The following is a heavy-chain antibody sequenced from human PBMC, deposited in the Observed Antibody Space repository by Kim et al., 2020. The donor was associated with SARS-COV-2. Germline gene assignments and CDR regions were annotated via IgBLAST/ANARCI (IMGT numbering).Heavy chain of an antibody. CDR3: ARHVIAVAGTFDY. V-gene: IGHV4-39*01. J-gene: IGHJ4*02. Sequence: NPALKSRVTISVDTSKNQFSLKLSSVTAADTAVYYCARHVIAVAGTFDYWGQGTLVTVSS. D-gene: IGHD6-19*01.